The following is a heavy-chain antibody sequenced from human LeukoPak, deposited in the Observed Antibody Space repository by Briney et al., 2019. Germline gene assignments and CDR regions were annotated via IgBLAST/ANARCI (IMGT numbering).Heavy chain of an antibody. CDR2: INHSGST. J-gene: IGHJ4*02. D-gene: IGHD6-13*01. CDR1: GGSFSGYY. V-gene: IGHV4-34*01. CDR3: ARGRDRSCDY. Sequence: PSETLSLTCAVYGGSFSGYYWSWIRQPPGKGLEWIGEINHSGSTNYNPSLKSRVTISVDTSKNQFSLKLSSVTAADTAVYYCARGRDRSCDYWAQGTVVTVSS.